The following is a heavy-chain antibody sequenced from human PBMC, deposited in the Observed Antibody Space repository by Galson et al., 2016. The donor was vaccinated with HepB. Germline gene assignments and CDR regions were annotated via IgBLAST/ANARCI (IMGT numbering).Heavy chain of an antibody. J-gene: IGHJ6*03. CDR2: IDGEHDK. V-gene: IGHV2-70*01. Sequence: PALVKPTQTLTLTCTFSGFSLSTTGVCVGWIRQPPGKALEWLALIDGEHDKYYSTSLKTRLTISKDTAKNQVVLTMTNTDPVDTATYYCARTAVPLAPRDYYMDVWGKGTTVTVSS. CDR3: ARTAVPLAPRDYYMDV. CDR1: GFSLSTTGVC. D-gene: IGHD2/OR15-2a*01.